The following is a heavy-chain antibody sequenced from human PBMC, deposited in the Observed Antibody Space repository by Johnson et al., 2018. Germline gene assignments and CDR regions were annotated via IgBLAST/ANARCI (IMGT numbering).Heavy chain of an antibody. CDR3: ARRGGNYVNAFDI. V-gene: IGHV4-34*01. CDR1: GGSFSGYY. D-gene: IGHD1-26*01. Sequence: QVRLQQWGAGLLKPSETLSLTCAVYGGSFSGYYWSWIRQPPGQGLEWMGFIYPGDSDTRYSPSFQGQVTISDDKSISTAFLQWSSVKASDTAMYYCARRGGNYVNAFDIWGQGTMVTVSS. CDR2: IYPGDSDT. J-gene: IGHJ3*02.